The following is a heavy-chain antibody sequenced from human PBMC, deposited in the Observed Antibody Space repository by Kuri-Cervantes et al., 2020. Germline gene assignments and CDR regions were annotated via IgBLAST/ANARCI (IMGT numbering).Heavy chain of an antibody. D-gene: IGHD6-6*01. Sequence: SVKVSCKASGYTFTYRYLHWVRQAPGQALEWMGWITPFNGNTNYAQKFQDRVTITRDRSMSTAYMELRSLRSDDTAMYHCARSIGSWGYNWFDPWGQGTLVTVSS. CDR1: GYTFTYRY. CDR2: ITPFNGNT. V-gene: IGHV1-45*02. CDR3: ARSIGSWGYNWFDP. J-gene: IGHJ5*02.